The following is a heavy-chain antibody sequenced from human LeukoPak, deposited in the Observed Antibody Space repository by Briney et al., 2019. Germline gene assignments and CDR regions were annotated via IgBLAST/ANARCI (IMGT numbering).Heavy chain of an antibody. CDR1: GYNFISYY. J-gene: IGHJ4*02. Sequence: ASVKVSCKASGYNFISYYMHWVRQAPGQGLEWMGIINPSGGGTSYAQKFQGRVTMTRDMSTSTVYMELSSLRSGDTAVYYCARAYASITMVRGVRGFDYWGQGTLVTGSS. CDR3: ARAYASITMVRGVRGFDY. CDR2: INPSGGGT. V-gene: IGHV1-46*01. D-gene: IGHD3-10*01.